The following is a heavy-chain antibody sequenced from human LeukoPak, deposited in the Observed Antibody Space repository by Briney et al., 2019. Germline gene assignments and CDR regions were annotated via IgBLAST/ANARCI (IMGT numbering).Heavy chain of an antibody. Sequence: SETLSLTCTVSGASISSYYWSWIRQPPGKRLEWIGYIFYSGNTNYNPSLKSRVTMSVDTSKSHFSLQLGSVTAADTAIYYCARIHNAFDMWGQGTMVTVSS. CDR1: GASISSYY. V-gene: IGHV4-59*01. D-gene: IGHD5-18*01. J-gene: IGHJ3*02. CDR3: ARIHNAFDM. CDR2: IFYSGNT.